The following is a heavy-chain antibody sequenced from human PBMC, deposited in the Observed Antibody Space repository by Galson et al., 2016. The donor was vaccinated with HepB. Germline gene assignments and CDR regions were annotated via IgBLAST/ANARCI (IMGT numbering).Heavy chain of an antibody. J-gene: IGHJ6*02. CDR3: ATKPRYCSGENCYYFGMDG. CDR1: GVTFRSYI. CDR2: IIPIFDIV. Sequence: SVKVSCKASGVTFRSYIISWVRQAPGQGLEWMGGIIPIFDIVKSAQKLPGRVTITADATTSTAYMELSSLRPEDTAVNYCATKPRYCSGENCYYFGMDGWGQGTTVTVSS. D-gene: IGHD2-15*01. V-gene: IGHV1-69*13.